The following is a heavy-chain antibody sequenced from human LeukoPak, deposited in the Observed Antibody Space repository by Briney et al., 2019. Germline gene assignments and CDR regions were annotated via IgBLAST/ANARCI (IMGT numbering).Heavy chain of an antibody. CDR3: ASPSHYYGSGSYYGMDV. J-gene: IGHJ6*02. Sequence: PSETLSLTCTVSGGSISSSSYYWGWIRQPPGKGLEWIGSIYYSGSTYYNPSLKSRATISVDTSKNQFSLKLSSVTAADTAVYYCASPSHYYGSGSYYGMDVWGQGTTVTVSS. CDR1: GGSISSSSYY. CDR2: IYYSGST. D-gene: IGHD3-10*01. V-gene: IGHV4-39*01.